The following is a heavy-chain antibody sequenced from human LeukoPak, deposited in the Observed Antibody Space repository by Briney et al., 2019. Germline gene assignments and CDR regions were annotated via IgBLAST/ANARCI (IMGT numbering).Heavy chain of an antibody. D-gene: IGHD3-10*01. J-gene: IGHJ5*02. CDR2: IIPIFGTA. CDR3: ARAITMVRGVRRHNWFDP. V-gene: IGHV1-69*13. Sequence: SVKVSCKASGYTFTSYGISWVRQAPGQGLEWMGGIIPIFGTANYAQKFQGRVTITADESTSTAYMELSSLRSEDTAVYYCARAITMVRGVRRHNWFDPWGQGTLVTVSS. CDR1: GYTFTSYG.